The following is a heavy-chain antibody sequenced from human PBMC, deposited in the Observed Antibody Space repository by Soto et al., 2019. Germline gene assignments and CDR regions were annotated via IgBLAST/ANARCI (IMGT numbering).Heavy chain of an antibody. J-gene: IGHJ6*02. Sequence: QVQLVESGGGLVKPGGSLRLSCAASGFTFSDYYMSWIRQAPGKGLEWVSYISSSSSYTNYADSVKGRFTISRDNAKNSLYLQMNSLRAEDTAVYYCARVVGDTAMDAYYYYGMDVWGQGTTVTVSS. CDR2: ISSSSSYT. D-gene: IGHD5-18*01. V-gene: IGHV3-11*06. CDR1: GFTFSDYY. CDR3: ARVVGDTAMDAYYYYGMDV.